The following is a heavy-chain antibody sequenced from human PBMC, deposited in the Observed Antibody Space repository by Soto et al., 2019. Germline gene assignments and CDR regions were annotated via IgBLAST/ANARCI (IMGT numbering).Heavy chain of an antibody. V-gene: IGHV4-61*03. CDR3: ARDLVPIGRRVYAVDL. Sequence: QVQLQESGPGLVRTSETLSLTCTGAGDSVSSGSHHWNWIRQAPGKGLEWIGSIYFTGRTNHNPSLKSRVTISVDTSKNHLALNLTSVTAAATAVYYYARDLVPIGRRVYAVDLWGQGTMVTVSS. CDR1: GDSVSSGSHH. D-gene: IGHD6-6*01. J-gene: IGHJ3*01. CDR2: IYFTGRT.